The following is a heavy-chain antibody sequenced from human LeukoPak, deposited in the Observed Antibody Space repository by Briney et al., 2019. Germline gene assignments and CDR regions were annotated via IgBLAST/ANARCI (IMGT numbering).Heavy chain of an antibody. CDR2: ISSNGGST. J-gene: IGHJ5*02. D-gene: IGHD6-13*01. Sequence: PGGSLRLSCSASGFTFSRYAMHWVRQAPGKGLEYVSAISSNGGSTYYADSVKGRFTISRDNSKNTLHLQMSSLRGEDTAVYYCVKEAAAGTVPWFDPWGQGTLVTVSS. CDR1: GFTFSRYA. CDR3: VKEAAAGTVPWFDP. V-gene: IGHV3-64D*06.